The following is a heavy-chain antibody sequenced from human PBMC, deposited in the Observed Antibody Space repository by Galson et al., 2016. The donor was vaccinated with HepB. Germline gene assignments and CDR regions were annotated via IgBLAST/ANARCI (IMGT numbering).Heavy chain of an antibody. Sequence: SVKVSCKASGYSFNDYYMHWVRQAPGQGLEWMGWIHPKGGGTRYAQKFQGRVTMTRDTSTNTAYMEMSRLRSDDTAVYFCARDYGGQPNFDSWGQGTLVTVSP. D-gene: IGHD3-16*01. CDR1: GYSFNDYY. CDR3: ARDYGGQPNFDS. CDR2: IHPKGGGT. V-gene: IGHV1-2*02. J-gene: IGHJ4*02.